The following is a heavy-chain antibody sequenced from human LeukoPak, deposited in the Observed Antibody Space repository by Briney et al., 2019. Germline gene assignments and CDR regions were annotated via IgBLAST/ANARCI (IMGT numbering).Heavy chain of an antibody. V-gene: IGHV3-21*01. J-gene: IGHJ4*02. CDR1: GFTFSSYS. Sequence: AGGSLRLSCAASGFTFSSYSMNWVRQAPGKGLEWVSSISSSSSYIYYADSVKGRFTISRDNAKSSLYLQMNSLRAEDTAVYYCARDGWFGESHFDYWGQGTLVTVSS. CDR2: ISSSSSYI. D-gene: IGHD3-10*01. CDR3: ARDGWFGESHFDY.